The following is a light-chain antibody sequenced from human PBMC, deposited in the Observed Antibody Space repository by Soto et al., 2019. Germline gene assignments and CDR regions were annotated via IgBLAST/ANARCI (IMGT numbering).Light chain of an antibody. V-gene: IGKV3-11*01. J-gene: IGKJ2*01. Sequence: EIVLTQSPATLSLSPGERATLSCRASQSVSSYLAWYQQKPGQAPRLLISDASNRATAIPARFSGGGCGTDFTLTISSLEPEDFAVYYCQQRSNWPPYTFGQGTKLEIK. CDR3: QQRSNWPPYT. CDR1: QSVSSY. CDR2: DAS.